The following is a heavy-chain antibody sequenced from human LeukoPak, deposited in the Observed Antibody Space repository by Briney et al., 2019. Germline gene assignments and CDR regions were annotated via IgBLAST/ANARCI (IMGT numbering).Heavy chain of an antibody. Sequence: SETLSLTCTASGGSISSYYWSWIRQPPGKGLEWIGYIYYSGSTNYNPSLKSRVTISVDTSKNQFSLKLSSVAAADTAVYCCARRDYDILTGYSYYYMDVWGKGTTVTVSS. CDR3: ARRDYDILTGYSYYYMDV. V-gene: IGHV4-59*08. D-gene: IGHD3-9*01. CDR2: IYYSGST. CDR1: GGSISSYY. J-gene: IGHJ6*03.